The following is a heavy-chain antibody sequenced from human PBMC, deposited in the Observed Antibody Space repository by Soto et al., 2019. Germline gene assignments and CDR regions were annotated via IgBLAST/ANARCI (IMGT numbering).Heavy chain of an antibody. CDR1: GFIFRSHN. J-gene: IGHJ6*02. Sequence: DVQLVESGGGLVKPGGSLRLSCAASGFIFRSHNMNWVRQAPGKGLEWVSSITGSSSYIFYADSVKGRFTISRDNAKSTVYLQVNTLRAEDTGVYYCARLVASETGYGMDVWGQGTTVTVSS. D-gene: IGHD2-21*01. CDR3: ARLVASETGYGMDV. V-gene: IGHV3-21*06. CDR2: ITGSSSYI.